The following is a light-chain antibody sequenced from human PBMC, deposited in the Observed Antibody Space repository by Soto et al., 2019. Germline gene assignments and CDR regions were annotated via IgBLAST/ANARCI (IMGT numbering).Light chain of an antibody. CDR3: QQYNTYPTWT. CDR2: KAS. Sequence: DIQMTQSPSTLSASVGDIVTITCRASHSVSTWLAWYQQKTGKAPRLLIHKASTLESGVPSRFSGSGFGTEFTLTISSLQPDDFATYYCQQYNTYPTWTFGQGTKVEIK. V-gene: IGKV1-5*03. J-gene: IGKJ1*01. CDR1: HSVSTW.